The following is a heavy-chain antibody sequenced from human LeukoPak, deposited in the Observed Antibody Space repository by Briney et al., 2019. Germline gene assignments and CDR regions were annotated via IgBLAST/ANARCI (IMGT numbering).Heavy chain of an antibody. CDR2: FDPEDGET. V-gene: IGHV1-24*01. J-gene: IGHJ4*02. CDR3: ATSSITMIVVPHYQYYFDY. D-gene: IGHD3-22*01. Sequence: ASVKVSCKVSGYTLTELSMHWVRQAPGKGLEWMGGFDPEDGETIYAQRFQGRVTMTEDTSTDTAYMELSSLRSEDTAVYYCATSSITMIVVPHYQYYFDYWGQGTLATVSS. CDR1: GYTLTELS.